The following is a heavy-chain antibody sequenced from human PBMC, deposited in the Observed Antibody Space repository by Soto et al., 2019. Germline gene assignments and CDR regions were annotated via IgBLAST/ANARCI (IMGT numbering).Heavy chain of an antibody. CDR3: AKALTHYYGSSGYYYGCDY. Sequence: QVQLVESGGGVVQPGRSLRLSCAASGFTFSKYGMHWVRQAPGKGLEWVAVISYDGSNKYYADSVKGRFIISRDNSKNXLXPQKNSIRAEDVAVYYCAKALTHYYGSSGYYYGCDYWGQGNLVTVSS. CDR1: GFTFSKYG. V-gene: IGHV3-30*18. CDR2: ISYDGSNK. J-gene: IGHJ4*02. D-gene: IGHD3-22*01.